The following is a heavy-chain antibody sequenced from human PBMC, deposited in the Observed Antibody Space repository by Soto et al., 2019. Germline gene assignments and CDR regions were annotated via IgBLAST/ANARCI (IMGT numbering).Heavy chain of an antibody. V-gene: IGHV4-30-4*01. D-gene: IGHD2-15*01. Sequence: QVQLQESGPGLVKPSQTLSLTCTVSGDSISSGDYFWSWIRQPPGKAHEWIGYIYYSGSTYYNPSLESRLTISVDTAQNQFSPRLSSVTAADTAGYFCARGVKISRMFDYWGQGTLVTVSS. J-gene: IGHJ4*02. CDR2: IYYSGST. CDR1: GDSISSGDYF. CDR3: ARGVKISRMFDY.